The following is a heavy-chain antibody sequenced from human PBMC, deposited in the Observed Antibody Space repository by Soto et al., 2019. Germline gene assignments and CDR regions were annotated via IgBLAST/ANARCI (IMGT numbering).Heavy chain of an antibody. J-gene: IGHJ5*02. CDR1: GGTFSSYA. Sequence: SVKVSCKASGGTFSSYAISWVRQAPGQGLEWMGGIIPIFGTANYAQKFQGRVTITADESTSTAYMELSSLRSEDTAVYYCARGGSNTSCYYKWCWFDPWGQGTLVTVSS. CDR2: IIPIFGTA. V-gene: IGHV1-69*13. CDR3: ARGGSNTSCYYKWCWFDP. D-gene: IGHD2-2*01.